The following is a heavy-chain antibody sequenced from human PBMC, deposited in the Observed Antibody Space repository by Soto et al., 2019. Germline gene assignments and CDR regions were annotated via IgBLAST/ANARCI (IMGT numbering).Heavy chain of an antibody. CDR2: ISYDGSNK. D-gene: IGHD2-2*01. J-gene: IGHJ4*02. Sequence: GGSLRLSCAASGFTFISYAMHWVRQAPGKGLEWVAVISYDGSNKYYADSVKGRFTISRDNSKNTLYLQMNSQRAEDTAVYYCARGPSSLTRFDYWGQGTLVTVSS. CDR1: GFTFISYA. CDR3: ARGPSSLTRFDY. V-gene: IGHV3-30-3*01.